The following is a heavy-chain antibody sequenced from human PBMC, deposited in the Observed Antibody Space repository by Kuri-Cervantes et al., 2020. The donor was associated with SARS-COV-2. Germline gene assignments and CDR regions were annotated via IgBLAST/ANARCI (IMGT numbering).Heavy chain of an antibody. CDR3: ARYGFKVVVPAANNAFDI. CDR1: GYTFTSYD. J-gene: IGHJ3*02. V-gene: IGHV1-8*01. Sequence: ASVKVSCKASGYTFTSYDINWVRQATGQGLEWMGWMNPNSGNTGYAQKFQGRVTMTRNTSISTAYMELRSLRSDDTAVYYCARYGFKVVVPAANNAFDIWGQGTMVTVSS. D-gene: IGHD2-2*01. CDR2: MNPNSGNT.